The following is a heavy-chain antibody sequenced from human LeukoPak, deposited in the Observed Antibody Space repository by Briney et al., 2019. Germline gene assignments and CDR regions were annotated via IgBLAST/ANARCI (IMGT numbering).Heavy chain of an antibody. D-gene: IGHD2-8*01. Sequence: PGGSLRLSCAASGFTFSSYAMHWVRQAPGKGLEWVAVISYDGSNKYYADSVKGRFTISRDNAKNSLYPQMNSLRAEDTALYYCAKNGPKGPFVRYFDYWGQGTLITVSS. J-gene: IGHJ4*02. CDR1: GFTFSSYA. CDR3: AKNGPKGPFVRYFDY. CDR2: ISYDGSNK. V-gene: IGHV3-30*04.